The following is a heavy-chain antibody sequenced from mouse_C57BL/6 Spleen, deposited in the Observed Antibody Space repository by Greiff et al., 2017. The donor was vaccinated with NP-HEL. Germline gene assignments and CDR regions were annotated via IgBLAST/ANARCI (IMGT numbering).Heavy chain of an antibody. V-gene: IGHV1-39*01. Sequence: EVQLQQSGAELARPGASVKLSCKASGYTFTSYGISWVKQSNGKSLEWIGVINPNYGTTSYNQKFKGKATLTVDQSSSTAYMQLNSLTSEDSAVYYCANSYYSNYVGYFDVWGTGTTVTVSS. CDR2: INPNYGTT. J-gene: IGHJ1*03. CDR1: GYTFTSYG. D-gene: IGHD2-5*01. CDR3: ANSYYSNYVGYFDV.